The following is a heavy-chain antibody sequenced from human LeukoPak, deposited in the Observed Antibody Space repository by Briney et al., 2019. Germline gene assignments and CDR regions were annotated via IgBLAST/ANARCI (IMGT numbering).Heavy chain of an antibody. CDR3: ARDGTDYYYYYGMDV. V-gene: IGHV4-34*01. Sequence: SETLSLTCAVYGGSFSGYYWSWIRQPPGKGLGWIGEINHSGSTNYNPSLKSRVTISVDTSKNQFSLKLSSVTAADTAVYYCARDGTDYYYYYGMDVWGQGTTVTVSS. D-gene: IGHD1-26*01. CDR1: GGSFSGYY. CDR2: INHSGST. J-gene: IGHJ6*02.